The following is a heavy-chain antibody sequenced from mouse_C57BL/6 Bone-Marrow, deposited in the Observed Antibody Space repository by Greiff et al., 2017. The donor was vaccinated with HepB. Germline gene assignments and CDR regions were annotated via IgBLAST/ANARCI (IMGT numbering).Heavy chain of an antibody. V-gene: IGHV1-54*01. CDR3: ARSKVNYGSSYWYFDV. D-gene: IGHD1-1*01. CDR1: GYAFTNYL. J-gene: IGHJ1*03. CDR2: INPGSGGT. Sequence: VKLMESGAELVRPGTSVKVSCKASGYAFTNYLIEWVKQRPGQGLEWIGVINPGSGGTNYNEKFKGKATLTADKSSSTAYMQLSSLTSEDSAVYFCARSKVNYGSSYWYFDVWGTGTTVTVSS.